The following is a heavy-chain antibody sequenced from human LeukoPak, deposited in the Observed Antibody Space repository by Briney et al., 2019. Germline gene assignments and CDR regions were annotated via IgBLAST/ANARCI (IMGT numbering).Heavy chain of an antibody. CDR3: AKDKRGYSYGGSAFDI. Sequence: GGSLRLSCAASGFTFSSYGMHWVRQAPGKGLEWVAVIWYDGSNKYYADSVKGRFTISRDNSKNTLYLQMNSLRAEDTAVYYCAKDKRGYSYGGSAFDIWGQGTMVTVSS. CDR1: GFTFSSYG. CDR2: IWYDGSNK. D-gene: IGHD5-18*01. J-gene: IGHJ3*02. V-gene: IGHV3-30*02.